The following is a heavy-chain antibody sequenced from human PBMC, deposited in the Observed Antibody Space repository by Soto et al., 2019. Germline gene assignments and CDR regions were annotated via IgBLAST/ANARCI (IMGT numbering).Heavy chain of an antibody. V-gene: IGHV3-7*03. CDR1: GFPFTSYW. CDR2: IKQDGSEK. J-gene: IGHJ3*02. Sequence: EVQLVESGGGLGQTGGSLRLSCAAAGFPFTSYWMRWVRQAPGKGLEWVANIKQDGSEKYYVDSVNGRFTISRDNAKNSLYLQMNCLRAEYTAVYYCARNSELLAGAFDIWGQVTMVTVSS. CDR3: ARNSELLAGAFDI. D-gene: IGHD1-26*01.